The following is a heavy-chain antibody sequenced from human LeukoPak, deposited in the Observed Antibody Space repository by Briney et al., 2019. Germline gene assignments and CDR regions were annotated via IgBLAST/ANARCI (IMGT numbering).Heavy chain of an antibody. CDR1: GHTFTSYG. CDR2: ISAYNGNT. CDR3: AKDYDILTGYGRDAFDI. J-gene: IGHJ3*02. Sequence: ASVKVSCKASGHTFTSYGISWVRQAPGQGLEWMGWISAYNGNTNYAQKLQGRVTMTTDTSTSTAYMELRSLRSDDTAVYYCAKDYDILTGYGRDAFDIWGQGTMVTVSS. D-gene: IGHD3-9*01. V-gene: IGHV1-18*01.